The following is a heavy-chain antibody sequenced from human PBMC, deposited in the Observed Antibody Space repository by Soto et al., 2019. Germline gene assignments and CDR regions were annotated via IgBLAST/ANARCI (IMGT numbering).Heavy chain of an antibody. D-gene: IGHD2-15*01. CDR2: IWYDGSNK. CDR3: ARDPPHGGTSSWDADS. J-gene: IGHJ4*02. CDR1: GFTFSSYG. V-gene: IGHV3-33*01. Sequence: RLSCAASGFTFSSYGMHWVRQAPGKGLEWVAVIWYDGSNKYYADSVKGRFTISRDNSKNTLYLQMNSLRAEDTGLYYCARDPPHGGTSSWDADSWGPGTLVTVSS.